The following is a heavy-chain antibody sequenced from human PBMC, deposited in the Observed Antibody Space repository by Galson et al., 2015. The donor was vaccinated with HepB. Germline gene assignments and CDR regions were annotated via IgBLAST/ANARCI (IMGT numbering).Heavy chain of an antibody. V-gene: IGHV1-69*13. D-gene: IGHD2-15*01. CDR1: GGTFSSYA. CDR2: NIRIFGTA. CDR3: ARDRDNAFDI. Sequence: SVKVSCKASGGTFSSYAISWVRQAPGQGLEWMGGNIRIFGTANYAQKFQGRVTITADESTSTAYMELSSMRSEDTAVYYCARDRDNAFDIWGQGTMVTVSS. J-gene: IGHJ3*02.